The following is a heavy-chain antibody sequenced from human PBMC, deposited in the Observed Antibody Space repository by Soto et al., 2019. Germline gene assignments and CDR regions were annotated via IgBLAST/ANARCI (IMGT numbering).Heavy chain of an antibody. V-gene: IGHV4-31*03. J-gene: IGHJ3*02. CDR3: TGGPIGRVSDI. D-gene: IGHD3-10*01. CDR1: GGSFSSGSYS. CDR2: IYDSGST. Sequence: QVQLQEAGPGLVKPSQTLSLTCTVSGGSFSSGSYSWSWIRQLPGRGREWMGYIYDSGSTFYRPSRKGRVNIVMDRSKIQFSLQLNSVTAADTAVYYCTGGPIGRVSDIWGQGTVVTVSS.